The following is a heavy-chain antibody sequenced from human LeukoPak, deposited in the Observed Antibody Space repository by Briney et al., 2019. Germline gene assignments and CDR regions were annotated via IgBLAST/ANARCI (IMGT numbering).Heavy chain of an antibody. CDR3: ARFHRGGSYYDSSGAFDI. J-gene: IGHJ3*02. CDR2: INPNSGGT. CDR1: GYTFTGYY. Sequence: ASVKVSCKASGYTFTGYYMHWVRQAPGQGLEWMGWINPNSGGTNYAQKFQGRVTTTRDTSISTAYMELSRLRSDDTAVYYCARFHRGGSYYDSSGAFDIWGQGTMVTVSS. D-gene: IGHD3-22*01. V-gene: IGHV1-2*02.